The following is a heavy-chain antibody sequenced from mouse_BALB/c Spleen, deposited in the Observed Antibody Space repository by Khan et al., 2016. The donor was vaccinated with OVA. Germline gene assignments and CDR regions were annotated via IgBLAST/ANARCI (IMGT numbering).Heavy chain of an antibody. CDR2: ITPTTGYT. V-gene: IGHV1-7*01. J-gene: IGHJ2*01. Sequence: QVQLQQSGAELAKPGASVKMSCKASGYTFINYWMNWVKQRPGQGLEWIGYITPTTGYTEYNLKFKDKATLPADKSSSTAHMQLSSLTSEDSAVDYCARRGLRWDFDYWGQGTTLTVSS. D-gene: IGHD1-1*01. CDR3: ARRGLRWDFDY. CDR1: GYTFINYW.